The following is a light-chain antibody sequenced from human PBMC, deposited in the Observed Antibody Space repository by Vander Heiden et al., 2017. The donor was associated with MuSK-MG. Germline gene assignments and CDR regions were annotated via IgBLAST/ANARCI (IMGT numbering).Light chain of an antibody. CDR1: QSVSSN. Sequence: EIVMTQSPATLSVSPGERATLSCRASQSVSSNLAWYQQKPGQAPRLLIDGASTRATGIPARCSGSGSGTEFTLTISSVQSEDVAVYYCQQYNYWPFTFGHGTKVDIK. J-gene: IGKJ3*01. V-gene: IGKV3-15*01. CDR2: GAS. CDR3: QQYNYWPFT.